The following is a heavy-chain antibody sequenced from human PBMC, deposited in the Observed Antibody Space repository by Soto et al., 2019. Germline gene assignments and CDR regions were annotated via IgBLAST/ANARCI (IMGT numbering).Heavy chain of an antibody. V-gene: IGHV3-15*07. J-gene: IGHJ3*02. CDR1: GFTFSNAW. D-gene: IGHD3-3*01. Sequence: PGGSLRLSCAASGFTFSNAWVNWVRQAPGKGLEWVGRIKSKTDGGTTDYAAPVKGRFTISRDDSKNTLYLQMNSLKTEDTAVYYCTTPEWFDDAFDIWGQGTMVTVSS. CDR2: IKSKTDGGTT. CDR3: TTPEWFDDAFDI.